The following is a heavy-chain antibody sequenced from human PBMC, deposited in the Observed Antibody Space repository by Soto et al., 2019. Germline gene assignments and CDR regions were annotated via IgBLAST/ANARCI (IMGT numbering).Heavy chain of an antibody. Sequence: QVQLQESGPGLVKPSQTLSLTCAVSGGSISSGGYYWSWIRQHPGKGLEWIGYIYYIGSTYYNPSLKSRVTISVDTSKNPFSLKLSSVTAADTAVYYCARGLRFGDYYGMDVWGQGTTVTVSS. CDR1: GGSISSGGYY. D-gene: IGHD3-10*01. CDR2: IYYIGST. V-gene: IGHV4-31*11. J-gene: IGHJ6*02. CDR3: ARGLRFGDYYGMDV.